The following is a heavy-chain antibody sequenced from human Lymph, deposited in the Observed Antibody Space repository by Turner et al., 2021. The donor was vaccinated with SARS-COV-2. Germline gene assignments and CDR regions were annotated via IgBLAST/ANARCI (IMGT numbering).Heavy chain of an antibody. V-gene: IGHV3-53*01. CDR2: IYSGGTT. Sequence: EVRLVEPGGGLIRPGGSLRPPCAASGIIVSRNYMNWVRQAPGKGLEWVSVIYSGGTTYYADSVKGRFTISRDNSKNTLYLQMNSLRVEDTAVYYCARDLGTYGMDVWGQGTTVTVSS. CDR3: ARDLGTYGMDV. CDR1: GIIVSRNY. D-gene: IGHD6-13*01. J-gene: IGHJ6*02.